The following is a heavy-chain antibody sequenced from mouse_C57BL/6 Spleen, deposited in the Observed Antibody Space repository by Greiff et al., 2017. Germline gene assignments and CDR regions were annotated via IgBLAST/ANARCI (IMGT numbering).Heavy chain of an antibody. J-gene: IGHJ1*03. Sequence: EVKRVESGGGLVQPKGSLKLSCAASGFSFNTYAMNWVRQAPGKGLEWVARISSKSNNYATYYADSVKDRFTISRDDSESMLYLQMNNLRTEDTAMYYCVSPRWDGGYFDVWGTGTTVTVSS. CDR1: GFSFNTYA. D-gene: IGHD4-1*01. CDR3: VSPRWDGGYFDV. V-gene: IGHV10-1*01. CDR2: ISSKSNNYAT.